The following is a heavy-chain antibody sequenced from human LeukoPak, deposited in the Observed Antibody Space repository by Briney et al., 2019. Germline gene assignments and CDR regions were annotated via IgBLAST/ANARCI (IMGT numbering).Heavy chain of an antibody. D-gene: IGHD6-13*01. CDR1: RFTFSSYA. Sequence: GGSLRLSCAASRFTFSSYAMSWVRQAPGKGLEWVSAISGSGGSTYCADSVKGRFTISRDNSKNTLYLQMSSLRVDDTAVYYCAKGLAGPFDYWGQGTLVTVSS. CDR2: ISGSGGST. CDR3: AKGLAGPFDY. J-gene: IGHJ4*02. V-gene: IGHV3-23*01.